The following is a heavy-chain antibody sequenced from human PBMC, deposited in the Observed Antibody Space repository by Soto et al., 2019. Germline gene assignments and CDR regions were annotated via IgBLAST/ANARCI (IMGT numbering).Heavy chain of an antibody. CDR2: ISTLNGNT. J-gene: IGHJ5*02. V-gene: IGHV1-18*04. Sequence: QVHLVQSGTEVKEPGASVKVSCKASASTFTGYTINWVRQAPGQGHEWMGWISTLNGNTKYAGNFEGRVTMTTNTTTTTVYMELTSLTFDVTPVYFCARGTVTSGRWFGPWGQGTLVSVSS. D-gene: IGHD4-17*01. CDR1: ASTFTGYT. CDR3: ARGTVTSGRWFGP.